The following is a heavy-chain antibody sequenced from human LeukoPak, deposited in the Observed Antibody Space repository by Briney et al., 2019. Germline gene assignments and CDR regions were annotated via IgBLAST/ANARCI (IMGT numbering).Heavy chain of an antibody. Sequence: SQTLSLTCTVSGDSISSGSYYWSWIRQPAGKGLEWIGRIYTSGSTNYNPSLKSRVTISVDTSKNQFSLKLSSVTAADTAVYYCARGTWSAGMRMRGYYFDDWGQGTLVTVSS. V-gene: IGHV4-61*02. D-gene: IGHD6-19*01. CDR1: GDSISSGSYY. J-gene: IGHJ4*02. CDR3: ARGTWSAGMRMRGYYFDD. CDR2: IYTSGST.